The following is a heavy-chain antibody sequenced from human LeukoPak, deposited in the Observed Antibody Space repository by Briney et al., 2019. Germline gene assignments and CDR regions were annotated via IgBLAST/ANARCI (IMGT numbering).Heavy chain of an antibody. CDR2: IYSGGST. CDR3: ARYYYGSGSFDY. Sequence: GGSLRLSCAASEFSVGSNYMSWVRQAPGKGLEWVSVIYSGGSTYYADSVKGRFTISRDNSKNTLYLQMNSLRAEDTAVYYCARYYYGSGSFDYWGQGTLVTVSS. D-gene: IGHD3-10*01. CDR1: EFSVGSNY. J-gene: IGHJ4*02. V-gene: IGHV3-53*01.